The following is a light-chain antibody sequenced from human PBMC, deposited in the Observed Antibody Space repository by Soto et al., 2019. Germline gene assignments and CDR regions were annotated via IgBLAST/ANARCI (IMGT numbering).Light chain of an antibody. CDR2: DVS. Sequence: QSVLTQPASVSGSPGQSITISCTVTSSDVGGYNYVSWYQQHPGKAPKLMIYDVSNRPSGVSYRFSGSKSGNTASLTISGLQAEDEADYYCSSYTSSSTLYVFGTGTKV. CDR3: SSYTSSSTLYV. J-gene: IGLJ1*01. CDR1: SSDVGGYNY. V-gene: IGLV2-14*03.